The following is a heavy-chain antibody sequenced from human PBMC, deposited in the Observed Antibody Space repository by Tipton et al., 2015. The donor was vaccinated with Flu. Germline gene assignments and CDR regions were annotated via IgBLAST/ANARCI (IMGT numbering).Heavy chain of an antibody. CDR3: ARGEGSITSRFWRMAAFEV. CDR1: GFAFRNYE. J-gene: IGHJ3*01. CDR2: INAGSSAR. V-gene: IGHV3-21*01. Sequence: SLRLSCAASGFAFRNYEMNWVRQTPGKGLEWVSVINAGSSARDYAKSVRGRFTISRDNTRNSLFLQLSTLRIEDTGVYYCARGEGSITSRFWRMAAFEVWGHGAMVPVSS. D-gene: IGHD3-3*01.